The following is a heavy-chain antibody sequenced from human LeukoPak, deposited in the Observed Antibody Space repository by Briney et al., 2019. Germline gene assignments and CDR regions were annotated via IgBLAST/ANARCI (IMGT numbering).Heavy chain of an antibody. CDR3: AREYSSGWYDRGYFDY. CDR2: ISSSGSTI. CDR1: GFTFSSYE. D-gene: IGHD6-19*01. V-gene: IGHV3-48*03. J-gene: IGHJ4*02. Sequence: GGSLRLSCAASGFTFSSYEMNWVRQAPGKGLEWVSYISSSGSTIYYADSVKGRFTISRDNAKNSLYLQMNSLRAEDTAVYYCAREYSSGWYDRGYFDYWGQGTLVTVSS.